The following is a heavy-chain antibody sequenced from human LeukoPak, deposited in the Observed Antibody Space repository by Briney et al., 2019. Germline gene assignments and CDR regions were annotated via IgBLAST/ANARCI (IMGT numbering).Heavy chain of an antibody. CDR1: GYTFTSYY. CDR2: INPSGGST. V-gene: IGHV1-46*01. CDR3: ARDADYYDSSGYVVFDY. J-gene: IGHJ4*02. Sequence: RASLNGSCQACGYTFTSYYMHWVRQAPGQGLEWMGIINPSGGSTSYAQKFQGRVTMTRDTSTSTVYMELSSLRSEDTAVYYCARDADYYDSSGYVVFDYWGQGTLVTVSS. D-gene: IGHD3-22*01.